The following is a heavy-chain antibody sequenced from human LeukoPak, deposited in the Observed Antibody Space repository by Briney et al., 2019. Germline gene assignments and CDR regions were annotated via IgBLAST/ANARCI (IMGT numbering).Heavy chain of an antibody. V-gene: IGHV1-2*02. Sequence: GASVKVSCKASGYTFTGYYMHWVRQAPGQGLEWMGWINPNSGGTNYAQKFQGRVTMTRDTSISTAYMELSRLRSDDTAVYYCARDRVLRFLKWLPAKDVWGQGNTVTVSS. CDR3: ARDRVLRFLKWLPAKDV. CDR1: GYTFTGYY. J-gene: IGHJ6*02. D-gene: IGHD3-3*01. CDR2: INPNSGGT.